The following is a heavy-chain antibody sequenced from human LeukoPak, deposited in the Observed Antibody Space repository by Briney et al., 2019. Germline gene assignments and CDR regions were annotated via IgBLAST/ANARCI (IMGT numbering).Heavy chain of an antibody. Sequence: ASVKVSCKASGYTFTSYYMHWVRQASGQGLEWMGIINPSGGSTSYAQKFQGRVTMTRDMSTSTVYMELSSLRSEDTAVYYCARVCVPIAAAGTLIYYFDYWGQGTLVTVSS. D-gene: IGHD6-13*01. V-gene: IGHV1-46*01. CDR1: GYTFTSYY. CDR2: INPSGGST. J-gene: IGHJ4*02. CDR3: ARVCVPIAAAGTLIYYFDY.